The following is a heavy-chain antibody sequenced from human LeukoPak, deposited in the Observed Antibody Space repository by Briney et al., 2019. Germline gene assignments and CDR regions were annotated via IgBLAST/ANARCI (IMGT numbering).Heavy chain of an antibody. Sequence: ASVKVSCKASGGTFISYAISWVRQAPGQGLEWMGGIIPIFGTANYAQKFQGRVTINADKSTSTAYMERSSLRSEDTAVYYCAREPTTGTATYPWGQGTLVTVSS. J-gene: IGHJ5*02. D-gene: IGHD1-1*01. CDR2: IIPIFGTA. CDR3: AREPTTGTATYP. CDR1: GGTFISYA. V-gene: IGHV1-69*06.